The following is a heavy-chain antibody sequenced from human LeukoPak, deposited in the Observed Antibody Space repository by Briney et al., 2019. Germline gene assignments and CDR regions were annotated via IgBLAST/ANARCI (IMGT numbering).Heavy chain of an antibody. D-gene: IGHD3-10*01. CDR3: FPHGSGST. J-gene: IGHJ5*02. CDR2: TVASGST. V-gene: IGHV3-23*01. CDR1: GFTFKNNG. Sequence: GGSLRLSCTASGFTFKNNGMTWARQPPRKGLEWVSATVASGSTSIADPVRGRFTLSRDSSENTVYLMMNNLRVEDTAVYYCFPHGSGSTWGQGTLVTVSS.